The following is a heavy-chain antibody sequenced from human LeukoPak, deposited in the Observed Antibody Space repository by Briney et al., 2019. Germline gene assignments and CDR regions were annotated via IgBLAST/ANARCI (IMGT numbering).Heavy chain of an antibody. CDR2: ISSSSSYI. CDR1: GFIFSSYS. CDR3: ASGGVPAAIHMYYFDY. V-gene: IGHV3-21*01. J-gene: IGHJ4*02. D-gene: IGHD2-2*01. Sequence: PGGSLRLSCAASGFIFSSYSMNWVRQAPGKGLEWVSSISSSSSYIYYADSVKGRFTISRDNAKNSLYLQMNSLRAEDTAVYYCASGGVPAAIHMYYFDYWGQGTLVTVSS.